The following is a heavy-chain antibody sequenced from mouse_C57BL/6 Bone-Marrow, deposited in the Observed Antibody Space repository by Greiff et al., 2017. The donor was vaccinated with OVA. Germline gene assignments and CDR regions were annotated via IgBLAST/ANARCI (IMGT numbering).Heavy chain of an antibody. CDR2: IYPRSGNT. D-gene: IGHD2-1*01. CDR1: GYTFTSYG. Sequence: QVQLQQSGAELARPGASVKLSCKASGYTFTSYGISWVKQRPGQGLEWIGEIYPRSGNTYYNEKFKGKATLTADKSSSTAYMELRSLTSEDSAVYVCAGPLLPYAMDYWGQGTSVTVSS. V-gene: IGHV1-81*01. CDR3: AGPLLPYAMDY. J-gene: IGHJ4*01.